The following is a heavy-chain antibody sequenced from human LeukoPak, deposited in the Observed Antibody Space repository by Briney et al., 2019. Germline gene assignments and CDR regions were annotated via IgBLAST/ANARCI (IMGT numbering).Heavy chain of an antibody. D-gene: IGHD1-26*01. Sequence: ASETLSLTCTVSGGSISSYYWSWIRQPPGKGLEWIGYIYYSGSTNYNPSLKSRVTISVDTSKNQFSLKLSSVTAADTAVYYCARERIVGATTGSFDYWGQGTLVTVSS. J-gene: IGHJ4*02. CDR2: IYYSGST. V-gene: IGHV4-59*01. CDR3: ARERIVGATTGSFDY. CDR1: GGSISSYY.